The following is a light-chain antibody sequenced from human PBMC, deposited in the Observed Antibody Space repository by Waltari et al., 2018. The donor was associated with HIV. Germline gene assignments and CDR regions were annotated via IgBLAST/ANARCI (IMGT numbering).Light chain of an antibody. CDR3: SSYTSSNTVI. Sequence: QSALTQSASVSGSPGQSITISCTGTRIDVGGFKHIPWYQQHPGKAPKLVIYNVSNRPSGVSNRFSGSKSGNTASLTISGLQAEDEAEYYCSSYTSSNTVIFGGGTRVTVL. J-gene: IGLJ2*01. CDR2: NVS. V-gene: IGLV2-14*01. CDR1: RIDVGGFKH.